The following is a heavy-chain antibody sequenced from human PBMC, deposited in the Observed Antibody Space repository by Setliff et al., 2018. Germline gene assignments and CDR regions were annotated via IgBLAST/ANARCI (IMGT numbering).Heavy chain of an antibody. J-gene: IGHJ4*02. V-gene: IGHV3-7*03. CDR3: AKPQVELRWGFES. CDR2: INQDGTGK. CDR1: GFSLNSFR. D-gene: IGHD1-7*01. Sequence: GGSLRLSCAASGFSLNSFRMTWIRQPPGEGLEWVANINQDGTGKYYVDSVKGRFTIFRDGSKNTLFLHMTSLRAEDTAVYYCAKPQVELRWGFESWGQGTPVTVSS.